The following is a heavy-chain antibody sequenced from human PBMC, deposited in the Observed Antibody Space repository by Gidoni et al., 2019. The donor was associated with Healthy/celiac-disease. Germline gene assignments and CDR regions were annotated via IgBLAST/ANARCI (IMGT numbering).Heavy chain of an antibody. Sequence: QVQLQESGPGLVKPSQTLSLTCPVSGGSFSSGGSYWSWIRQHPGKGLEWIGYIYYSGSTYYNPSLKSLVTISVDTSKNQFSLKLSSVTAADTAVYYCARGKAVAVTRDWGQGTLVTVSS. CDR3: ARGKAVAVTRD. V-gene: IGHV4-31*01. CDR2: IYYSGST. J-gene: IGHJ4*02. CDR1: GGSFSSGGSY. D-gene: IGHD6-19*01.